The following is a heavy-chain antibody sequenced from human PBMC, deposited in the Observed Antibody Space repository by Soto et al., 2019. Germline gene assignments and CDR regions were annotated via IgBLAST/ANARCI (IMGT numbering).Heavy chain of an antibody. D-gene: IGHD1-26*01. CDR2: ISGSGGST. Sequence: GGSLRLSCAASGFTFSSYAMSWVRQAPGKGLEWVSAISGSGGSTYYADSVKGRFPISRDNSKNTLYLQMNSLRAEDTAVYYCAKGYSGVVGGTGVDYWGQGTLVTVSS. CDR1: GFTFSSYA. J-gene: IGHJ4*02. V-gene: IGHV3-23*01. CDR3: AKGYSGVVGGTGVDY.